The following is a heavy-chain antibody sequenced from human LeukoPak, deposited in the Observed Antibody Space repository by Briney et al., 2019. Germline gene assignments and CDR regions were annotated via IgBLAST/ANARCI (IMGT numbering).Heavy chain of an antibody. J-gene: IGHJ6*02. CDR2: IYPGDSDT. D-gene: IGHD5-18*01. CDR3: GRHEQDTAMVGPFYYYGMDV. Sequence: GASLQISCKGSGYGFTSYWIGWGRPMPGKGVERMGIIYPGDSDTRYSPSFQGQVTISADKSISTAYLQWSSLRASDTAMYYCGRHEQDTAMVGPFYYYGMDVSGQGTTVTVSS. V-gene: IGHV5-51*01. CDR1: GYGFTSYW.